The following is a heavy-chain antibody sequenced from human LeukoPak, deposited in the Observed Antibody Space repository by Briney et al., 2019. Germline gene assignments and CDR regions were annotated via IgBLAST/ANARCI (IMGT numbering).Heavy chain of an antibody. J-gene: IGHJ5*02. CDR3: ARLAGAYYYGSGSPLNWFDP. V-gene: IGHV4-34*01. CDR1: GGSFSGYY. D-gene: IGHD3-10*01. Sequence: KPSETLSLTCAVYGGSFSGYYWSWIRQPPGKGLEWIGEINHSGSTNYNPSLKSRVTISVDTSKNQFSLKLSSVTAADTAVYYCARLAGAYYYGSGSPLNWFDPWGQGTLVTVSS. CDR2: INHSGST.